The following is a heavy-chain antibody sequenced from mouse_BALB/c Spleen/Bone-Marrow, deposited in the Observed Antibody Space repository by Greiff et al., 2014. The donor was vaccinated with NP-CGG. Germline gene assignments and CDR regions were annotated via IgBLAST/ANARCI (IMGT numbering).Heavy chain of an antibody. Sequence: VQLKESGGGLVQPGGSLRLSCATSGFTFTDYYMSWVRQPPGKALEWLGFIRTKASGYTTDYSASVKGRFTISRDNSQSILYLQMNTLRAEDSATYYCAREYGYFDVWGAGTTVTVSS. CDR1: GFTFTDYY. J-gene: IGHJ1*01. CDR3: AREYGYFDV. D-gene: IGHD1-1*02. V-gene: IGHV7-3*02. CDR2: IRTKASGYTT.